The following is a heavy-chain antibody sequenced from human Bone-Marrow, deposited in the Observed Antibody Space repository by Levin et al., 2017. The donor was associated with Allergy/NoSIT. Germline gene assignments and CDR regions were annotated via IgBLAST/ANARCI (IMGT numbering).Heavy chain of an antibody. CDR2: ITGSGGGT. D-gene: IGHD3-22*01. CDR3: AKGKGPEIVDWFDP. V-gene: IGHV3-23*01. J-gene: IGHJ5*02. CDR1: GFSFSNYA. Sequence: GESLKISCTASGFSFSNYAMTWVRQAPGKGPEWVSSITGSGGGTYYSDSVKGRFTVSRDSSNNMLYLQMNSLRADDTAIYYCAKGKGPEIVDWFDPWGQGTLVTVSS.